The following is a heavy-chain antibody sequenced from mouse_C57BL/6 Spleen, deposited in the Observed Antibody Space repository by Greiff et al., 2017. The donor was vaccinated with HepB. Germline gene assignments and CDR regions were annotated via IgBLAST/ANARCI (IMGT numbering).Heavy chain of an antibody. D-gene: IGHD2-5*01. CDR1: GYTFTSYW. CDR3: ARSYYSNPSYFDY. J-gene: IGHJ2*01. Sequence: QVQLQQSGAELVRPGTSVKLSCKASGYTFTSYWMHWVKQRPGQGLEWIGVIDPSDSYTNYNQKFKGKATLTVDTSSSTAYMQLSSLTSEDSAVYYCARSYYSNPSYFDYWGQGTTLTVSS. V-gene: IGHV1-59*01. CDR2: IDPSDSYT.